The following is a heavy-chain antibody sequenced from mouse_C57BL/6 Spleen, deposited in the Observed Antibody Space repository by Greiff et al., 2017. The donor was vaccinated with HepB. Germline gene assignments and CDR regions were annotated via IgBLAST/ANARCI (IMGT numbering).Heavy chain of an antibody. CDR3: ARTEGYWYFDV. CDR1: GYSFTGYY. Sequence: EVQLQQSGPELVKPGASVKISCKASGYSFTGYYMNWVKQSPEKSLEWIGEINPSTGGTTYNQKFKAKATLTVDKSSSTAYMQLKSLTSEDSAVYYCARTEGYWYFDVWGTGTTVTVSS. CDR2: INPSTGGT. V-gene: IGHV1-42*01. J-gene: IGHJ1*03.